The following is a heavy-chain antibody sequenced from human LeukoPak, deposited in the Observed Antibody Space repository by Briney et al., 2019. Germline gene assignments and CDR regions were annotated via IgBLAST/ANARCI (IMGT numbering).Heavy chain of an antibody. J-gene: IGHJ6*02. CDR1: GGSISSGDYY. Sequence: SETLSLTCTVSGGSISSGDYYWSWIRQPPGKGLEWIGYIYYSGSTYYNPSLKSRVTISVDTSKNQFSLKLSSVTAADTAVYYCASGYCSSTSCHEDYYYGMDVWGQGTTVTASS. V-gene: IGHV4-30-4*01. D-gene: IGHD2-2*03. CDR3: ASGYCSSTSCHEDYYYGMDV. CDR2: IYYSGST.